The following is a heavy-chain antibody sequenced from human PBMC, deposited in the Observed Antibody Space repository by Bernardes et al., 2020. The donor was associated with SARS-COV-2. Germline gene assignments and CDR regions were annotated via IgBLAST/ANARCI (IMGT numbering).Heavy chain of an antibody. V-gene: IGHV3-9*01. CDR2: INWNSNDI. CDR1: GFRFDDYA. Sequence: GGSLRLSCAATGFRFDDYAMHWVRHVPGKGLEWVSGINWNSNDIGYLDSVRGRFTISRDNANSALYLQMNNLRQEDTALYYCAKDVRAYWNYGMDVWGQGTTVTVS. CDR3: AKDVRAYWNYGMDV. J-gene: IGHJ6*02. D-gene: IGHD1-1*01.